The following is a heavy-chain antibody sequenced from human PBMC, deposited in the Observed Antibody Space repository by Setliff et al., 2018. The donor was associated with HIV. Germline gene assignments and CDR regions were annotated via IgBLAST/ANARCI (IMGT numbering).Heavy chain of an antibody. Sequence: SETLSLTCAVSGGSISSSNWWSWVRQPPGKGLEWIGEIYHSGSTNYNPSLKSRVTISLDRSKTQFSLKLSSVTAADTAVYYCARSHLYSGYERYYFDYWGQGTLVTVSS. J-gene: IGHJ4*02. CDR3: ARSHLYSGYERYYFDY. CDR2: IYHSGST. D-gene: IGHD5-12*01. V-gene: IGHV4-4*02. CDR1: GGSISSSNW.